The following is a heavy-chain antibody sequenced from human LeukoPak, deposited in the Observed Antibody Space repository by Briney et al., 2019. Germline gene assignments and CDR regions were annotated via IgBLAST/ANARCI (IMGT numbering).Heavy chain of an antibody. V-gene: IGHV4-34*01. Sequence: SETLSLTSAVYGGSFSGYYWSWIRQPPGKGLEWIGEINHSGSTNYNPSLKSRVTISVDTSKNQFSLKLSSVTAADTAVYYCARGRGLIAAAGRYYYMDVWGKGTTVTISS. D-gene: IGHD6-13*01. J-gene: IGHJ6*03. CDR2: INHSGST. CDR3: ARGRGLIAAAGRYYYMDV. CDR1: GGSFSGYY.